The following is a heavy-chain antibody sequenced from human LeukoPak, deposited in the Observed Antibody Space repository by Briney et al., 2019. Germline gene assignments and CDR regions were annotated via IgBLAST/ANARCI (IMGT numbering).Heavy chain of an antibody. D-gene: IGHD1-26*01. J-gene: IGHJ4*02. Sequence: GGSLRLSCAASGFTSSSYWMSWVRQAPGKGLEWVANIKQDGSEKYYVDSVKGRFTISRDNAKNSLYLQMNSLRAEDTAVYYCARDGYYLAPFDYWGQGTLVTVSS. V-gene: IGHV3-7*01. CDR3: ARDGYYLAPFDY. CDR1: GFTSSSYW. CDR2: IKQDGSEK.